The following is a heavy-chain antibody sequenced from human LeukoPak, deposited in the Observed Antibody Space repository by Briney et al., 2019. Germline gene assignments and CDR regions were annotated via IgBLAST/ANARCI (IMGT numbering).Heavy chain of an antibody. D-gene: IGHD1-14*01. Sequence: PGGSLRLSCAVSGFTFSSYSMNWVRQAPGKGLEWVSYISSDSSTIYYADSVKGRFTISRDNAKNSLFLQMNSLRAEDTAVYYCAKLHNLNSDYWGQGTLVTVSS. CDR1: GFTFSSYS. CDR3: AKLHNLNSDY. CDR2: ISSDSSTI. J-gene: IGHJ4*02. V-gene: IGHV3-48*01.